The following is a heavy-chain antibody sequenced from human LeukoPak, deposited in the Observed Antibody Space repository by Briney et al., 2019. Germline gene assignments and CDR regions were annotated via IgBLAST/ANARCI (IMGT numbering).Heavy chain of an antibody. CDR1: DASISGYY. V-gene: IGHV4-59*01. J-gene: IGHJ4*02. CDR3: ARDLGGIYFDY. D-gene: IGHD1-26*01. CDR2: IHFSGST. Sequence: PSETLSLTCTVSDASISGYYWSWIRQPPGKWMEWIGSIHFSGSTNYNPSLRSRVTISVDTSKNQLSLKLSSVTAADTAVYYCARDLGGIYFDYWGQGTLVTVSS.